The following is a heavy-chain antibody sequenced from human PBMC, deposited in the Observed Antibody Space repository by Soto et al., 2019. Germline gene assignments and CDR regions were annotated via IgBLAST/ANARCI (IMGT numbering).Heavy chain of an antibody. CDR2: IYRTGST. J-gene: IGHJ4*02. D-gene: IGHD1-7*01. V-gene: IGHV4-4*02. Sequence: QVQLQESGPGLVKPSGTLSLTCAVSGGSFTNNNWWTWVRQPPGQGLEWIGEIYRTGSTNYNPSLKSRFTISLDKSQNQFSLKVTSLTAADTAVYYCASRDPGTSVDYWGQGTLVTVSS. CDR1: GGSFTNNNW. CDR3: ASRDPGTSVDY.